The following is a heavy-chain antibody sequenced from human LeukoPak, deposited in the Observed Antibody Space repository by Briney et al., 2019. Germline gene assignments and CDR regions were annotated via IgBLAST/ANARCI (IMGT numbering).Heavy chain of an antibody. D-gene: IGHD6-13*01. V-gene: IGHV5-51*01. Sequence: GESLKISCKGSGYSFSNYWIGWVRQMPGKGLEWMGIIYPGDSDTRYSPSFQGQVTISADKSISTAYLQWSSLKASDTAMYYCARQRAAAGTINWFDPWGQGTLVTVSS. CDR3: ARQRAAAGTINWFDP. J-gene: IGHJ5*02. CDR2: IYPGDSDT. CDR1: GYSFSNYW.